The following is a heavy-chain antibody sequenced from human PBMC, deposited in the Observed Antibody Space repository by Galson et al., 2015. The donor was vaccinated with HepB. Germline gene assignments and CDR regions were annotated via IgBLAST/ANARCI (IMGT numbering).Heavy chain of an antibody. CDR2: IYPDDSDT. CDR3: ARQNNWNEDFDY. Sequence: QSGAEVKKPGESLKISCKTSGYSFVNYWIAWVRQMPGKGPEFMGIIYPDDSDTKYSPSFEGHVVISVDKSINTAYLSWTSLKASDTATYLCARQNNWNEDFDYWGQGTLVTVSS. V-gene: IGHV5-51*01. D-gene: IGHD1-20*01. CDR1: GYSFVNYW. J-gene: IGHJ4*02.